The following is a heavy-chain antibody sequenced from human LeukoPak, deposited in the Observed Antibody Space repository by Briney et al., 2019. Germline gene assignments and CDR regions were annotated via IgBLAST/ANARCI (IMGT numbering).Heavy chain of an antibody. CDR1: GFAFSFYA. CDR2: INANSGTT. V-gene: IGHV3-23*01. Sequence: SGGSLRLSCAASGFAFSFYAMSWLRQPPGKGLEWVSTINANSGTTSYAASVRGRFTISRDNSKNTLYLQVNSLRADDTAVYYCAKPISGGLAVTADWFDPWGQGPLVVVSS. D-gene: IGHD6-19*01. CDR3: AKPISGGLAVTADWFDP. J-gene: IGHJ5*01.